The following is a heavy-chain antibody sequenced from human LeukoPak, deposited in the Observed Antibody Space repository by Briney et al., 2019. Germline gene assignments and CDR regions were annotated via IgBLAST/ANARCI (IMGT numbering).Heavy chain of an antibody. CDR3: ARESYAFDI. V-gene: IGHV4-38-2*02. J-gene: IGHJ3*02. CDR1: GYSINSGYT. CDR2: IYYSGST. Sequence: SETLSLTCTVSGYSINSGYTWGWIRQPPGKGLEWIGYIYYSGSTYYNPSLKSRVTISVDTSKNQFSLKLSSVTAADTAVYYCARESYAFDIWGQGTMVTVSS.